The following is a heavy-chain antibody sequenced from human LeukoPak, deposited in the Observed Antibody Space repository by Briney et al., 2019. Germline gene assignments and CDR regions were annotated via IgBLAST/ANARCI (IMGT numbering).Heavy chain of an antibody. CDR2: INAGNGNT. CDR3: ARVSWGSGYFN. J-gene: IGHJ4*02. D-gene: IGHD6-25*01. V-gene: IGHV1-3*01. Sequence: ASVTVSCKASGYTFTSYTVHWVRQAPGQRLEWMGLINAGNGNTIYSQKFQGRVTITRDTSASTAYMELSSLRSEDTAVYYCARVSWGSGYFNWGQGTLVTVSS. CDR1: GYTFTSYT.